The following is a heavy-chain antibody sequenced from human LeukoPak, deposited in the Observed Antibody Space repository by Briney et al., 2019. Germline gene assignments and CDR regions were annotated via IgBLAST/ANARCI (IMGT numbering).Heavy chain of an antibody. CDR1: GFTFSSYS. CDR3: ARDHLGSTSWERGYFGY. CDR2: ISSSSSYI. V-gene: IGHV3-21*01. J-gene: IGHJ4*02. D-gene: IGHD2-2*01. Sequence: GGSLRLSCAASGFTFSSYSMNWVRQAPGKGLEWVSSISSSSSYIYYADSVKGRFTISRDNAKNSLYLQMNSLRAEDTAVYYCARDHLGSTSWERGYFGYWGQGTLVTVSS.